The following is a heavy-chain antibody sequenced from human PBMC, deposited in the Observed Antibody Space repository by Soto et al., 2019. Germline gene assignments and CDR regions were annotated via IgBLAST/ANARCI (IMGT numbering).Heavy chain of an antibody. D-gene: IGHD6-13*01. Sequence: ASVNVSCKASGYTFTVYYMHWVLQAPGQGLEWMGWINPNSGGTNYAQKFQGWVTMTRDTSISTAYMELSRLRSDDTAVYYCARGILYSSSSMDVWGQGTTVTVSS. CDR2: INPNSGGT. CDR1: GYTFTVYY. J-gene: IGHJ6*02. CDR3: ARGILYSSSSMDV. V-gene: IGHV1-2*04.